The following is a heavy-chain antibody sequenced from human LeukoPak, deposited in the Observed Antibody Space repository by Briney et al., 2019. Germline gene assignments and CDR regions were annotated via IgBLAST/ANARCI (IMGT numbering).Heavy chain of an antibody. V-gene: IGHV4-34*01. CDR1: GGSFSGYY. D-gene: IGHD3-10*01. CDR2: INHSGST. Sequence: PSETLSLTCAVYGGSFSGYYWSWIRQPPGKGLEWIGEINHSGSTNYNPSLKSRVTISVDTSKNQFSLKLSSVTAADTAVYYCARGLRGYTLYYYYYYMDVWGKGTTVTVSS. CDR3: ARGLRGYTLYYYYYYMDV. J-gene: IGHJ6*03.